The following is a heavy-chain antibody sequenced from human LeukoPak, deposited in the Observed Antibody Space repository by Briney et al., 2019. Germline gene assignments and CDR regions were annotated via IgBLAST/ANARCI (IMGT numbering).Heavy chain of an antibody. CDR2: INPNSGGT. J-gene: IGHJ6*02. CDR1: GYTFTGYY. D-gene: IGHD3-9*01. V-gene: IGHV1-2*02. CDR3: ARGTSTTNNYDILTGYYLSYYYYGMDV. Sequence: VASVKVSCKASGYTFTGYYMHWVRQAPGQGLEWMGWINPNSGGTNYAQKFQGRVTMTRDTSISTAYMELSRLRSDDTAVYYCARGTSTTNNYDILTGYYLSYYYYGMDVWGQGTTVTVSS.